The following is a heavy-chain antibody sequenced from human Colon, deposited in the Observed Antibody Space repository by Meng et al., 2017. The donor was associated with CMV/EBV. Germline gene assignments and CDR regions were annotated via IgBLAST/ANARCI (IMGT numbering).Heavy chain of an antibody. CDR2: IYSGGSST. V-gene: IGHV3-23*03. CDR3: ARGTQYSDFWSGFPF. J-gene: IGHJ4*01. CDR1: RFTFSNYN. D-gene: IGHD3-3*01. Sequence: GESLKISCAASRFTFSNYNMSWVRQAPGKGLEWVSIIYSGGSSTYFADSVKGRFTISRDNSRNMIDLQMNNLTAEDTALYYCARGTQYSDFWSGFPFWGHGTLVTVSS.